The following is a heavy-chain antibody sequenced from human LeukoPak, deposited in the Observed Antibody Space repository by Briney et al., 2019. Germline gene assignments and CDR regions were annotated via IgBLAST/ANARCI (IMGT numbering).Heavy chain of an antibody. CDR3: ARGLRGRYSYGYYFDY. Sequence: MTSETLFLTCAVYGGSFSGYYWSWIRQPPGKGLEWIGEINHSGSTNYNPSLKSRVTISVDTSKNQFSLKLSSVTAADTAVYYCARGLRGRYSYGYYFDYWGQGTLVTVSS. J-gene: IGHJ4*02. V-gene: IGHV4-34*01. CDR1: GGSFSGYY. CDR2: INHSGST. D-gene: IGHD5-18*01.